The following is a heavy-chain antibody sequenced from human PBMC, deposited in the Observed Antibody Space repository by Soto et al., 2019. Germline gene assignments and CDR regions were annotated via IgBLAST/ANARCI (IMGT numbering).Heavy chain of an antibody. J-gene: IGHJ6*02. D-gene: IGHD6-19*01. CDR1: GFTFSRYW. V-gene: IGHV3-74*01. CDR3: ARSGGSGSLYGMDV. CDR2: INSDGSSK. Sequence: GGSLRLSCAVSGFTFSRYWMHWVRQAPGKGLVWVSRINSDGSSKSYADSMKGRLTISRDNAKNTLFLQMNSLRAEDTAVYYCARSGGSGSLYGMDVWGQGTTVSVSS.